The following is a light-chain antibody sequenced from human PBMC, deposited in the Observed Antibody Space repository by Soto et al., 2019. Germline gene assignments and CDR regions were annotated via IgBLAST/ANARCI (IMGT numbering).Light chain of an antibody. Sequence: QSALTQPASVSGSPGQSISISCTGTRSDFESYNFVSWYQQYPGKAPKLIIYGGTQRPLGVSDRFSGSRFGNTASLTISGLQAEDEAEYYCCSYGGGMSWVFGGGTKLTVL. CDR3: CSYGGGMSWV. CDR2: GGT. V-gene: IGLV2-23*01. J-gene: IGLJ3*02. CDR1: RSDFESYNF.